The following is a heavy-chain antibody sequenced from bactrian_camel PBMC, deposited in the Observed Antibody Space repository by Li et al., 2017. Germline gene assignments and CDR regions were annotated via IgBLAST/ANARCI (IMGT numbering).Heavy chain of an antibody. J-gene: IGHJ4*01. CDR1: GYTDC. CDR3: AATKGWVVDLANLYQCPSRDFNY. D-gene: IGHD5*01. CDR2: IYSGGGSQ. V-gene: IGHV3S63*01. Sequence: VQLVESGGGSVQAGGTLRLSCTASGYTDCMAWFRQSPGKKREGVASIYSGGGSQYYADSVKGRFTISQENDKNTVYLQMNDLKPEDTGVYYCAATKGWVVDLANLYQCPSRDFNYWGQGTQVTVS.